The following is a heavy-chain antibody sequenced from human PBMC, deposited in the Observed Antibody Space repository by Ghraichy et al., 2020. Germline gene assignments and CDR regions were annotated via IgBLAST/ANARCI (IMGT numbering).Heavy chain of an antibody. CDR3: AHRAYYDLWSRYHPHRYKWFDP. D-gene: IGHD3-3*01. J-gene: IGHJ5*02. CDR1: GFSLTTSGVG. Sequence: SGPTLVKPTQTLTLTCSFSGFSLTTSGVGVGWIRQSPGKALEWLALVYWDDDKRYSPSLKTRLNITKDTSKNQVVLTMTNMDPVDTATYFFAHRAYYDLWSRYHPHRYKWFDPWGQGILVTVSS. CDR2: VYWDDDK. V-gene: IGHV2-5*02.